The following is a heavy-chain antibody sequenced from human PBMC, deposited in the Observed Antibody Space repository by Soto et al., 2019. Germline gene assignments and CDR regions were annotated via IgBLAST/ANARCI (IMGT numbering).Heavy chain of an antibody. V-gene: IGHV3-33*01. Sequence: VQLVESGGGVVQPGRSLRLSCAASGFTFRTYGMYWVRQAPGKGLEWVAVICYDASNKYYADSVKGRFTISRDNSENTLYLPMNSMRAEDTAVYYCARGRVDGGELDLWGQGTLVTVSS. CDR3: ARGRVDGGELDL. D-gene: IGHD1-26*01. J-gene: IGHJ4*02. CDR2: ICYDASNK. CDR1: GFTFRTYG.